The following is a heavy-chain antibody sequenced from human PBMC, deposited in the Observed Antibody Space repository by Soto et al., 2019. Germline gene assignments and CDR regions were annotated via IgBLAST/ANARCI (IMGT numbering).Heavy chain of an antibody. V-gene: IGHV3-9*01. CDR1: GCTCDDYA. D-gene: IGHD2-15*01. CDR3: AKGTRASCSGASCYPFDY. J-gene: IGHJ4*02. Sequence: LRLSWAASGCTCDDYAMHCVRQAPGKGLEWVSGISWNSGSIGYADSVKGRFTIYRDNFKNTLYLQMNSLRAEDTAVFYCAKGTRASCSGASCYPFDYWGQGTQVTVSS. CDR2: ISWNSGSI.